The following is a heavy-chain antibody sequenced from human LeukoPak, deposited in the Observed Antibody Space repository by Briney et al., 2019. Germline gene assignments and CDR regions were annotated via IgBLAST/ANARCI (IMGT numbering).Heavy chain of an antibody. D-gene: IGHD3-16*02. CDR3: ARGLSIRYDQDLALDY. Sequence: ASVTVSCTASGGTFSSYAISWVRQAPGQGLEWMGGIIPIFGTANYAQKFQGRVTITADESTSTAYMELSSLRSEDTAVYYCARGLSIRYDQDLALDYWGQGTLVTVSS. CDR2: IIPIFGTA. CDR1: GGTFSSYA. V-gene: IGHV1-69*13. J-gene: IGHJ4*02.